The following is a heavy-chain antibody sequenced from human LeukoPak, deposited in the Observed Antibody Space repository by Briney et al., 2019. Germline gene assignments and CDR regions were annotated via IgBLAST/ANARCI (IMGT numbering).Heavy chain of an antibody. J-gene: IGHJ4*02. CDR3: ASEWLPNY. CDR2: ISSRSTYI. CDR1: AFTFSNYN. V-gene: IGHV3-21*04. D-gene: IGHD6-19*01. Sequence: PGGSLRLSCAASAFTFSNYNMNWVRQAPGKGLEWVSSISSRSTYIYYADSVGGRFTISRDNAKNSLYLQMNSLRAEDTAVYYCASEWLPNYWGQGTLVTVSS.